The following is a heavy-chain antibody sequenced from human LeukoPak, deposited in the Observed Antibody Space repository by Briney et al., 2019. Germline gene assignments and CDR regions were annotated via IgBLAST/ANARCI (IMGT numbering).Heavy chain of an antibody. Sequence: GGSLRLSCSASGFTFSSYSMHWVRQAPGKGLEWVAVISYDGNNKYDADSVKGRFTISRDNSKNTLYLQMNSLRAEDTAVYYCARLPGYCSSNSCYKMTIPFDYWGQGTLVTVSS. D-gene: IGHD2-2*02. CDR1: GFTFSSYS. V-gene: IGHV3-30-3*01. CDR3: ARLPGYCSSNSCYKMTIPFDY. CDR2: ISYDGNNK. J-gene: IGHJ4*02.